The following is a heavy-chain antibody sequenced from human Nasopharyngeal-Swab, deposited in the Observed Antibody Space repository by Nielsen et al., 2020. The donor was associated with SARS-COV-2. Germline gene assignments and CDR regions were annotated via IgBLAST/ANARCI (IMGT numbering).Heavy chain of an antibody. CDR3: AREPRGYSYGLGMDYYYMTS. CDR1: GGSFTGYY. CDR2: INHSGST. J-gene: IGHJ6*03. Sequence: SETLSLTCAVYGGSFTGYYWSWIRQPPGKGLEWIGEINHSGSTNYNPSLKSRVTISVDTSKNQFSLKLSSVTAADTAVYYCAREPRGYSYGLGMDYYYMTSGAKGPRSPSP. D-gene: IGHD5-18*01. V-gene: IGHV4-34*01.